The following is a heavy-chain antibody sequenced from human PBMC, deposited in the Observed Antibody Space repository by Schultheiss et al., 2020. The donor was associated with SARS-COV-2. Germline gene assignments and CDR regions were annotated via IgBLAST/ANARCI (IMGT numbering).Heavy chain of an antibody. CDR1: GFTFSDYA. CDR3: ARLYRYGMDV. CDR2: IGWNGGNI. J-gene: IGHJ6*02. V-gene: IGHV3-9*01. Sequence: GGSLRLSCVGSGFTFSDYAMHWVRQAPGKGLEWVAGIGWNGGNIGYADSVKGRFTISRDNAKKSLYLQMTSLRPEDTALYYCARLYRYGMDVWGQGTTVTVSS. D-gene: IGHD3-16*02.